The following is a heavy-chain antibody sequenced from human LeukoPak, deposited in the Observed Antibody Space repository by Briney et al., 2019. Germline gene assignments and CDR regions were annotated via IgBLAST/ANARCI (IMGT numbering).Heavy chain of an antibody. D-gene: IGHD3-3*01. V-gene: IGHV1-69*13. J-gene: IGHJ3*01. CDR1: GGTFSSYA. CDR3: ARDKVDYDFWSGYLNDAFDL. Sequence: SVKVSCKASGGTFSSYAISWVRQAPGQGLEWMGGIIPIFGTANYAQKFQGRVTITADESTSTAYMELSSLRSEDTAVYYCARDKVDYDFWSGYLNDAFDLWGQGTMVTVSS. CDR2: IIPIFGTA.